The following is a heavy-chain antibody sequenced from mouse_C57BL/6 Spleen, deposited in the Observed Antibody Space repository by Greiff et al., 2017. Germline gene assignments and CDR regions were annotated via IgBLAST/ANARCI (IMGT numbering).Heavy chain of an antibody. V-gene: IGHV1-52*01. J-gene: IGHJ3*01. Sequence: QVQLQQPGAELVRPGSSVKLSCKASGYTFTSYWMHWVKQRPIQGLEWIGNIDPSDSETHYNQKFKDKATLTVDKSSSTAYMQLSSLTSEDSAVYYCARSGTVVEGFAYWGQGTLVTVSA. CDR2: IDPSDSET. D-gene: IGHD1-1*01. CDR1: GYTFTSYW. CDR3: ARSGTVVEGFAY.